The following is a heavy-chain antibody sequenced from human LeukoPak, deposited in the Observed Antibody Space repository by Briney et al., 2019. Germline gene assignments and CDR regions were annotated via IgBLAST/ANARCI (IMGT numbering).Heavy chain of an antibody. Sequence: PGGSLRLSCAVSGITLSNYGMSWVRQAPGKGLEWVAGISDSGGSTNYADSVKGRFTISRDNPKNTLYLQMNSLRAEDTAVYYCARQMSVFGGGDWLDPWGQGTLVTVSS. D-gene: IGHD2-15*01. J-gene: IGHJ5*02. CDR2: ISDSGGST. CDR1: GITLSNYG. V-gene: IGHV3-23*01. CDR3: ARQMSVFGGGDWLDP.